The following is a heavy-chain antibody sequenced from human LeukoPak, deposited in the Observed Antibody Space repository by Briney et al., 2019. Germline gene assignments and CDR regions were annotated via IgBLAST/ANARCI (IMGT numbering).Heavy chain of an antibody. D-gene: IGHD1-26*01. CDR1: GFTFSSYA. J-gene: IGHJ4*02. CDR2: ISYDGSNK. Sequence: PGGSLRLSCAASGFTFSSYAMHWVRQAPGKGLEWVAVISYDGSNKYYADSVKGRFTISRDNSKNTLYLQMNSLRAEDTAVYYCASISGSYSFDYWGQGALVTVSS. V-gene: IGHV3-30-3*01. CDR3: ASISGSYSFDY.